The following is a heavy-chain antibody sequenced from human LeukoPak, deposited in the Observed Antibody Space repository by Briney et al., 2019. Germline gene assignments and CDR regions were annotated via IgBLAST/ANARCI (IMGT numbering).Heavy chain of an antibody. D-gene: IGHD3-3*01. CDR2: ISAYNRNT. CDR1: AYTLTSYG. J-gene: IGHJ6*03. CDR3: ARRLDYDFWIGDYFYMDV. V-gene: IGHV1-18*01. Sequence: GASVNVSCKASAYTLTSYGISWVRQAPGQAREWMGWISAYNRNTSYAQQLTGTVPMTTDTSTSSAYMKPRSLRSDDTAVYYCARRLDYDFWIGDYFYMDVWGKGTTVTVSS.